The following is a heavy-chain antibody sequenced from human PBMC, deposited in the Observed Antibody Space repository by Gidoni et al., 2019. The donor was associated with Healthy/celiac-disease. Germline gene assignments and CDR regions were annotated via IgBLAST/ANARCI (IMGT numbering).Heavy chain of an antibody. Sequence: QVQLQESGTGLVKPSETLSLTCTVSGGSISSYYWSWIRQPPGKGLEWIGYIYYSGSTNYNPSLKSRVTISVDTSKNQFSLKLSSVTAADTAVYYCASGSGWYREGGDAFDIWGQGTMVTVSS. V-gene: IGHV4-59*01. J-gene: IGHJ3*02. D-gene: IGHD6-19*01. CDR1: GGSISSYY. CDR2: IYYSGST. CDR3: ASGSGWYREGGDAFDI.